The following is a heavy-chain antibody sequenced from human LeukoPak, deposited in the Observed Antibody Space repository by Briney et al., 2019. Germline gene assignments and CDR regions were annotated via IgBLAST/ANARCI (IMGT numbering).Heavy chain of an antibody. Sequence: GASVKVSCKVSGYTLTELSMHWVRQAPGKGLEWMGGFDPEDGETIYARKFQGRVTMTEDTSTDTAYMELSSLRSEDTAVYYCARFDCSGRSCYSLLGRDAFDIWGQGTMVTVSS. D-gene: IGHD2-15*01. CDR3: ARFDCSGRSCYSLLGRDAFDI. CDR2: FDPEDGET. J-gene: IGHJ3*02. V-gene: IGHV1-24*01. CDR1: GYTLTELS.